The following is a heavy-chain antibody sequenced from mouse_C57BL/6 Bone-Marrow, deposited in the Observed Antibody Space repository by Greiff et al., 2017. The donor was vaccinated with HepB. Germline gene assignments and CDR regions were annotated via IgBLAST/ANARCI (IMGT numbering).Heavy chain of an antibody. CDR2: ISDGGSYT. V-gene: IGHV5-4*01. CDR1: GFTFSSYA. Sequence: EVQVVESGGGLVKPGGSLKLSCAASGFTFSSYAMSWVRQTPEKRLEWVATISDGGSYTYYPDNVKGRFTISRDNAKNNLYLQMSHLKSEDTAMYYCARDYYSNCYFDYWGQGTTLTVSS. D-gene: IGHD2-5*01. J-gene: IGHJ2*01. CDR3: ARDYYSNCYFDY.